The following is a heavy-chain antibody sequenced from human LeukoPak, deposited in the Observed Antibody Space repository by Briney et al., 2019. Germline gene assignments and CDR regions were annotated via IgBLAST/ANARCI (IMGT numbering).Heavy chain of an antibody. V-gene: IGHV1-18*01. D-gene: IGHD6-19*01. Sequence: ASVKVSCKASGYTFNSHGISWVRQAPGQGLEWMGWISAYNGNTNYAQKLQGRVTMTTDKSTSTAYMELSSLRSEDTAVYYCARDSGYSSGWYGPRYENWFDPWGQGTLVTVSS. CDR1: GYTFNSHG. CDR3: ARDSGYSSGWYGPRYENWFDP. CDR2: ISAYNGNT. J-gene: IGHJ5*02.